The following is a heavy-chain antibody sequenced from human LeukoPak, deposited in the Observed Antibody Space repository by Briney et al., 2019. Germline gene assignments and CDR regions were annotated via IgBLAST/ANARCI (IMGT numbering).Heavy chain of an antibody. Sequence: PGGSLRLSCAASGFTFSSYSMNWVRQAPGKGLEWVSSISSSSSYIYYADSVKGRFTISGDNAKNSLYLQMNSLRAEDTAVYYCARTSSTEQLVKENEDYWGQGTLVTVSS. CDR2: ISSSSSYI. CDR3: ARTSSTEQLVKENEDY. V-gene: IGHV3-21*01. CDR1: GFTFSSYS. D-gene: IGHD6-13*01. J-gene: IGHJ4*02.